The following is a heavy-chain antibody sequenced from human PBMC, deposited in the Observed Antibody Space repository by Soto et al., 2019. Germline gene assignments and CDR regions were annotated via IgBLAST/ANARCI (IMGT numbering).Heavy chain of an antibody. CDR1: GFTVSSNY. CDR2: IYSGGST. CDR3: ARDRYSSGWYNMAAYYYGMDV. D-gene: IGHD6-19*01. V-gene: IGHV3-53*01. Sequence: HPGGSLRLSCAASGFTVSSNYMSGVRQAPGKGLEWVSVIYSGGSTYYADSVKGRFTISRDNSKNTLYLQMNSLRAEDTAVYYCARDRYSSGWYNMAAYYYGMDVWGQGTTVTVSS. J-gene: IGHJ6*02.